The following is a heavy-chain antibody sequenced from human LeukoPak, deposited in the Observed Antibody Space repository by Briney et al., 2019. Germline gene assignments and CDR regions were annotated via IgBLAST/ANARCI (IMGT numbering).Heavy chain of an antibody. CDR1: GFIFSIYN. CDR2: IYSGGST. CDR3: ARVGYYEFDY. D-gene: IGHD3-22*01. V-gene: IGHV3-53*01. Sequence: GGSLRLSCATSGFIFSIYNMNWVRQAPGKGLEWVSVIYSGGSTYYADSVKGRFTISRDNSKNTLYLQMNSLRAEDTAVYYCARVGYYEFDYWGQGTLVTVSP. J-gene: IGHJ4*02.